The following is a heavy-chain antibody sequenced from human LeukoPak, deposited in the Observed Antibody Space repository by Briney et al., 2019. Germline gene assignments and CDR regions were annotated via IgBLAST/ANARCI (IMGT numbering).Heavy chain of an antibody. CDR3: ARGATINSLIFDY. Sequence: SGTLSLTCAVSGGSISNYYWSWLRQPAGKGLEWIGRISTSGTTNYNPSLKSRVTMSVDTSKNQFSLKLTSVTAADTAVYYCARGATINSLIFDYWGLGTLVTVSS. D-gene: IGHD1-26*01. CDR2: ISTSGTT. V-gene: IGHV4-4*07. CDR1: GGSISNYY. J-gene: IGHJ4*02.